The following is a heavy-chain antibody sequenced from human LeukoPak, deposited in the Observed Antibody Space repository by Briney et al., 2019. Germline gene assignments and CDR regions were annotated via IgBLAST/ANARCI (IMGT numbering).Heavy chain of an antibody. D-gene: IGHD1-26*01. CDR2: IVPTVSET. CDR1: GYSFTSYW. Sequence: GDSLRTSCKGFGYSFTSYWITWVRQMPGEGLEWMGRIVPTVSETNYSPSFQGHVTISVDKSISTAYLQWSSLKASDTAMYYCARKTLVGATWNSWGRGTLVTVSS. CDR3: ARKTLVGATWNS. J-gene: IGHJ4*02. V-gene: IGHV5-10-1*01.